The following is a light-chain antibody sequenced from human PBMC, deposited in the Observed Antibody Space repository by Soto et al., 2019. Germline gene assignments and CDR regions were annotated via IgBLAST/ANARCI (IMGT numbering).Light chain of an antibody. Sequence: EIVLTQSPATLSLSPGDRATLSCGASQSVSNYLAWYQQKHGQAPRLLIYDASNRATGIPARFSGSGSGTDFTLTISSLEPEDFAVYYCQQRYNWPLTFGPGTKVDFK. J-gene: IGKJ3*01. CDR2: DAS. CDR1: QSVSNY. V-gene: IGKV3-11*01. CDR3: QQRYNWPLT.